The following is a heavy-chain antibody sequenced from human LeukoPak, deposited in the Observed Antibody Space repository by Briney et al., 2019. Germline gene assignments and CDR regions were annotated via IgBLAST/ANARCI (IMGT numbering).Heavy chain of an antibody. CDR2: ISTDGSFT. CDR3: VRGPQYSYGILDY. D-gene: IGHD5-18*01. CDR1: GFTFSNYL. Sequence: GGSLRLSCAASGFTFSNYLMHWVRQTPGKGLVWISRISTDGSFTNYADSVKGRFSISRDNAKNTLYLQMNSLRGDDTAVFFCVRGPQYSYGILDYWGQGTLVTVSS. V-gene: IGHV3-74*01. J-gene: IGHJ4*02.